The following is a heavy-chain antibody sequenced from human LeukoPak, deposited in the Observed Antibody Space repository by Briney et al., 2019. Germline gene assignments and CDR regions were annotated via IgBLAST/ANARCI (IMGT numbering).Heavy chain of an antibody. CDR2: IKEDGSEK. V-gene: IGHV3-7*01. J-gene: IGHJ4*02. CDR1: GFIFSSCA. Sequence: GTSLRLSCAASGFIFSSCAMHWVRQAPGKGLEWVASIKEDGSEKYYVGSVKGRFTISRDNAKNSLYLQMNSLRAEDTAVYYCARHRATYWGQGTLVTVSS. CDR3: ARHRATY.